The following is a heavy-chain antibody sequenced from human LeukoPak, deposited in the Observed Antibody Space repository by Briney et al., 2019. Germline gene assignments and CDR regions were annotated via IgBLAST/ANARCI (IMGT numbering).Heavy chain of an antibody. D-gene: IGHD3-3*01. CDR1: GGSISSGDYY. Sequence: SETLSLTCTVSGGSISSGDYYWSWISQPPGKGLEWIGYIYYSGSTYYNPSLKSRVTISVDTSKNQFSLKLSSVTAADTAVYYCARGAYDFWSGYQNWFDPWGQGTLVTVSS. V-gene: IGHV4-30-4*01. CDR2: IYYSGST. CDR3: ARGAYDFWSGYQNWFDP. J-gene: IGHJ5*02.